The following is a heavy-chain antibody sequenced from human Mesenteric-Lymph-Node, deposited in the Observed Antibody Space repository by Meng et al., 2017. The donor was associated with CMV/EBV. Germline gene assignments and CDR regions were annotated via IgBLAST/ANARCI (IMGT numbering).Heavy chain of an antibody. Sequence: GESLKISCAASGFTFRTYDIHWVRQAPGKGLEWAAVIWYDGSKKYYADSAKGRFTVSRDNSKNTLYLEMSSLRADDTAVYYCAKDLKGWELTGLDVWGQGTTVTVSS. CDR1: GFTFRTYD. CDR3: AKDLKGWELTGLDV. CDR2: IWYDGSKK. D-gene: IGHD1-26*01. J-gene: IGHJ6*02. V-gene: IGHV3-30*02.